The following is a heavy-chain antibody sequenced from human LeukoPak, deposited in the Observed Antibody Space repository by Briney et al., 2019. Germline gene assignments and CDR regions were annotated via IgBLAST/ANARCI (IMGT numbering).Heavy chain of an antibody. Sequence: PGGSLRLSCAASGFTFSDYYMSWIRQAPGKGLEWIGEINHSGSTNYNPSLKSRVTISVDTSKNQFSLKLSSVTAADTAVYYCARAGLGARYYDSSGYYFSDYWGQGTLVTVSS. J-gene: IGHJ4*02. CDR3: ARAGLGARYYDSSGYYFSDY. CDR1: GFTFSDYY. D-gene: IGHD3-22*01. V-gene: IGHV4-34*08. CDR2: INHSGST.